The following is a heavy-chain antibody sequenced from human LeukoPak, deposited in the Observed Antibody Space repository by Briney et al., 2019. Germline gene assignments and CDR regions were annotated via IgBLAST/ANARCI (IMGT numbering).Heavy chain of an antibody. J-gene: IGHJ6*02. CDR3: TRGPIAVAGLGMDV. Sequence: GGSLRLSCAASGFTFSGSAMHWVRQASGKGLEWVGRIRSKANSYATAYAASVKGRFTISRDDSKNTAYLQTNSLKTEDTAVYYCTRGPIAVAGLGMDVWGQGTTVTVSS. CDR1: GFTFSGSA. V-gene: IGHV3-73*01. CDR2: IRSKANSYAT. D-gene: IGHD6-19*01.